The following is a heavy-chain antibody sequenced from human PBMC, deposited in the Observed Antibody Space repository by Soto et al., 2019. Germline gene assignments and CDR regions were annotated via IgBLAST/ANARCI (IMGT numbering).Heavy chain of an antibody. CDR1: GYTFTSYY. J-gene: IGHJ4*02. Sequence: GASVKVSCKASGYTFTSYYMHWVRQAPGQGXEWMGIINPSGGSTSYAQKFQGRVTMTRDTSTSTVYMELSSLSSEDTAVYYCARATLITYYYDSSGYYLDYFDYWGQGALVTVSS. CDR3: ARATLITYYYDSSGYYLDYFDY. CDR2: INPSGGST. D-gene: IGHD3-22*01. V-gene: IGHV1-46*01.